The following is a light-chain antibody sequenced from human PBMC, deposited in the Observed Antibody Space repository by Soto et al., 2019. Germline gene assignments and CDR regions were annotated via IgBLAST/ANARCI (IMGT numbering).Light chain of an antibody. J-gene: IGLJ1*01. V-gene: IGLV1-51*01. Sequence: QSVLTQPPSVSAAPGQKVTISCSGSGSNIGNNFISWYQRFPGTAPKLLIYDNNRRPSGIPDRFSGSKSGTSATLGVTGLQTGDEADYYCGTWDNSLSAYVFGAGTKVTVL. CDR2: DNN. CDR3: GTWDNSLSAYV. CDR1: GSNIGNNF.